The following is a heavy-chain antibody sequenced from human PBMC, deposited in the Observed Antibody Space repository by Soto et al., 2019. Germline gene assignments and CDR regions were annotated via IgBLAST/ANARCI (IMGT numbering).Heavy chain of an antibody. CDR2: INPNSGGT. CDR3: ARAGGYCSSTSCYPHPYYYYYYGMDV. J-gene: IGHJ6*02. Sequence: ASVKVSCKASGYTFTGYYMHWVRQAPGQGLEWMGWINPNSGGTNYAQKFQGWVTMTRDTSISTAYMELSRLRSDDTAVYYCARAGGYCSSTSCYPHPYYYYYYGMDVWGQGTTVTV. D-gene: IGHD2-2*01. CDR1: GYTFTGYY. V-gene: IGHV1-2*04.